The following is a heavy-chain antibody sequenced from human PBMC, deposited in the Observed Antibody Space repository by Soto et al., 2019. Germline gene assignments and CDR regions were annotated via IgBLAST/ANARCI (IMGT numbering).Heavy chain of an antibody. Sequence: AGSLGLSCAASGFTVSSYSMSLVRQARGKGLEWVSSISSSSSYIYYADSVKGRFTISRDNAKNSLYMPMNSLRAEDTAVYYCARDPPSYSSSPGWFDTRGQGPLLTVSS. CDR3: ARDPPSYSSSPGWFDT. D-gene: IGHD6-6*01. J-gene: IGHJ5*02. CDR2: ISSSSSYI. CDR1: GFTVSSYS. V-gene: IGHV3-21*01.